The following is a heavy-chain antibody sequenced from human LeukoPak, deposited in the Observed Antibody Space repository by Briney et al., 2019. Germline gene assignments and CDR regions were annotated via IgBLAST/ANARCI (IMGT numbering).Heavy chain of an antibody. CDR3: ARGYTLDH. CDR1: GFTFSNYW. CDR2: IKQDGSDK. D-gene: IGHD5-24*01. Sequence: GRSLRLSCAASGFTFSNYWMSWVRQAPGKGLEWVANIKQDGSDKYYVDSVKGRFTISRDNAKNSLYLQMNSLRAEDTAVYYCARGYTLDHWGQGTLVTVSS. V-gene: IGHV3-7*01. J-gene: IGHJ4*02.